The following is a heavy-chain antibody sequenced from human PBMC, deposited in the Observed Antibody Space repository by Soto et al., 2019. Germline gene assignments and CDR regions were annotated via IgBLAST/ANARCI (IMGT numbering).Heavy chain of an antibody. D-gene: IGHD5-12*01. Sequence: QVQLVESGGGVVQPGRSLRLSCAASGFTFSSYAVHWVRQAPGKGLEWVAVISYDGSNKYYADSVKGRFTISRDNSKNTLYLQMNSLRAEDTAVYYCARDPLQDRRWLQFSLDYWGQGTLVTVSS. CDR2: ISYDGSNK. CDR1: GFTFSSYA. V-gene: IGHV3-30-3*01. J-gene: IGHJ4*02. CDR3: ARDPLQDRRWLQFSLDY.